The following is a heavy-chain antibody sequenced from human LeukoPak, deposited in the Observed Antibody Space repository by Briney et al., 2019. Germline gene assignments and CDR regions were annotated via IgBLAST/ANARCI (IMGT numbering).Heavy chain of an antibody. J-gene: IGHJ4*02. V-gene: IGHV1-46*01. Sequence: ASVTVSCAASGYTFTINYIHWVAQAPGQGLEWMGMIYPRDGSTSYAQKFQGRVTVTRDTSTSTVHMELSGLRSEDTAVYYCARGQEGFDYWGQGTLVTVSS. CDR2: IYPRDGST. CDR1: GYTFTINY. CDR3: ARGQEGFDY.